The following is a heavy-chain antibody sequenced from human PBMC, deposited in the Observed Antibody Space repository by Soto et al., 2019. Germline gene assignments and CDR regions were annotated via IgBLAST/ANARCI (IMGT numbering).Heavy chain of an antibody. CDR1: GFSLSTSGVG. Sequence: QITLKEAGPTLVKPTQTLTLTCTFSGFSLSTSGVGVGWIRHPPGKALEWLALIYWDDDKRYSPSLKSRHTITQDTSKNQLVLKMTNMDPVDTATYYCAHSLYGGYGYYFDYWGQGTLGTVSS. CDR2: IYWDDDK. D-gene: IGHD3-22*01. J-gene: IGHJ4*02. V-gene: IGHV2-5*02. CDR3: AHSLYGGYGYYFDY.